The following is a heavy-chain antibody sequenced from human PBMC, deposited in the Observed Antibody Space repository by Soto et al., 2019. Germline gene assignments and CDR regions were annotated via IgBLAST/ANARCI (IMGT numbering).Heavy chain of an antibody. CDR2: MNPNSGNT. CDR3: ARGNHVEWLFDYYYYMDV. D-gene: IGHD3-3*01. Sequence: QVPLVQSGAEVKKPGASVKVSCKASGYTFTSYDINWVRQATGQGLEWMGWMNPNSGNTGYAQKFQGRVTMTRNTAISTAYMELSSLRSEDTAVYYCARGNHVEWLFDYYYYMDVWGNGTTVTVSS. V-gene: IGHV1-8*01. CDR1: GYTFTSYD. J-gene: IGHJ6*03.